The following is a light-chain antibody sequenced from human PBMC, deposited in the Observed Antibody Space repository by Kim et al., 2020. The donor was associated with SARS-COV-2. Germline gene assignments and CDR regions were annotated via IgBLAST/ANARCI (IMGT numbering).Light chain of an antibody. Sequence: SASGGDRVTITCGASQSIGSWLAWYQQKPGKAPNLLIYKASILETGVPSRFSGSESGTEFTLTITSLQPDDFATYYCQQYSNSLYSFGQGTKLEI. CDR3: QQYSNSLYS. J-gene: IGKJ2*03. CDR1: QSIGSW. V-gene: IGKV1-5*03. CDR2: KAS.